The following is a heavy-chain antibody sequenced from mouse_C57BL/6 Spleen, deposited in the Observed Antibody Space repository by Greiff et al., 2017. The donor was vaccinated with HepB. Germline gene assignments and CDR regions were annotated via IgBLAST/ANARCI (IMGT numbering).Heavy chain of an antibody. CDR3: ARGIPITTVVEGAMDY. V-gene: IGHV1-26*01. D-gene: IGHD1-1*01. J-gene: IGHJ4*01. CDR2: INPNNGGT. CDR1: GYTFTDYY. Sequence: EVQLQQSGPELVKPGASVKISCKASGYTFTDYYMNWVKQSHGKSLEWIGDINPNNGGTSYNQKFKGKATLTVDKSSSTAYMELRSLTSEDSAVYYCARGIPITTVVEGAMDYWGQGTSVTVSS.